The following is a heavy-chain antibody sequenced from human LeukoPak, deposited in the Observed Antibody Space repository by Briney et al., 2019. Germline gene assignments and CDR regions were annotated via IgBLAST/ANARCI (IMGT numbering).Heavy chain of an antibody. V-gene: IGHV3-21*01. D-gene: IGHD6-13*01. J-gene: IGHJ3*02. CDR2: ISSSSSYI. CDR3: ARDGWVPDIAAAPIAFDI. Sequence: GGSLRLSCAASGFTFSSYSMNWVRQAPGKGLEWVSSISSSSSYIYYADSVKGGFTISRDNAKNSLYLQMNSLRAEDTAVYYCARDGWVPDIAAAPIAFDIWGQGTMVTVSS. CDR1: GFTFSSYS.